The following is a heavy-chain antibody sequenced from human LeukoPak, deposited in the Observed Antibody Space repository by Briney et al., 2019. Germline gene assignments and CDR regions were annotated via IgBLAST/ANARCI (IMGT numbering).Heavy chain of an antibody. J-gene: IGHJ4*02. CDR1: GFTFSSYG. CDR2: ISYDGSNK. V-gene: IGHV3-30*18. CDR3: AKDGGRALDY. Sequence: GGSLRLSCVASGFTFSSYGMHWVRQASGKGLEGVAVISYDGSNKYYADSVKGRFTISRDNSKNTLYLQMNSLRAEDTAVYYCAKDGGRALDYWGQGTLVTVSS.